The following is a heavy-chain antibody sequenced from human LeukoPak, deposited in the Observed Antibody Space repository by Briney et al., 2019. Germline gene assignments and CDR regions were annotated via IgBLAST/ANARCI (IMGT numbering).Heavy chain of an antibody. CDR3: AREKSRGAARRTGYDY. CDR2: ISSSSTI. D-gene: IGHD6-6*01. V-gene: IGHV3-48*01. Sequence: GGSLRLSCAASGFTFSSYSMNWVRQAPGKGLEWVSYISSSSTIYYADSVKGRFTISRDNAKNSLYLQMNSLRAEDTAVYYCAREKSRGAARRTGYDYWGQGTLVTVSS. J-gene: IGHJ4*02. CDR1: GFTFSSYS.